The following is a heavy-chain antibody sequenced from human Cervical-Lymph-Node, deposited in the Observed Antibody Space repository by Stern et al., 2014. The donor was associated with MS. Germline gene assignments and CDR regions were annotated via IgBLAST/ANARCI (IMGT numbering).Heavy chain of an antibody. Sequence: QVKLVQSGAEVKKPGASVKVSCKASGYTFIDYAISWVRQAPGQGIEWMGWAGPNIGNTNYAQKFQDRVTLATDTSTTTVYMELRSLRSDDTAMYYCRAGSDAFDIWGQGTMVTVSS. V-gene: IGHV1-18*01. D-gene: IGHD6-13*01. J-gene: IGHJ3*02. CDR2: AGPNIGNT. CDR3: RAGSDAFDI. CDR1: GYTFIDYA.